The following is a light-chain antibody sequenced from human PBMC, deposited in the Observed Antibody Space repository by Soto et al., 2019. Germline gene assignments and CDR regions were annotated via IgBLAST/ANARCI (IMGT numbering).Light chain of an antibody. J-gene: IGKJ3*01. CDR3: QQSYSTPFT. CDR2: AAS. V-gene: IGKV1-39*01. Sequence: DIQMTQSPSSLSASVGDRVTITCRASQSISSYLNWYQQKPGKAPKLLIYAASSLQSGVPSRFSGSGSRTDFTLTISSLQPEDFAPYYCQQSYSTPFTFSPGTKVDI. CDR1: QSISSY.